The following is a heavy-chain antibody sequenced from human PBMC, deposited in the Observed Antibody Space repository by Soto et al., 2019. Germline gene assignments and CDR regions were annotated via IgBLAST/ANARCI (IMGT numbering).Heavy chain of an antibody. D-gene: IGHD3-10*01. J-gene: IGHJ5*02. V-gene: IGHV4-34*01. CDR1: GGSFSCYY. CDR3: ARFISWGWFDP. CDR2: INHSGST. Sequence: KPSETRSRTWAVYGGSFSCYYWSWIRQPPGKGLEWIGEINHSGSTNYNPSLKSRVTISVDTSKNQFSLKLSSVTAADTAVYYCARFISWGWFDPWGQGTLVTVSS.